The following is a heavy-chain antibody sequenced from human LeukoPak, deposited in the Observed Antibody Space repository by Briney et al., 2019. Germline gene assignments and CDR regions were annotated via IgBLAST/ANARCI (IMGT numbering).Heavy chain of an antibody. V-gene: IGHV3-7*01. CDR2: INQDGREK. CDR1: GFTFRSYW. Sequence: GGSLRLSCAASGFTFRSYWMSWVRQAPGKGLEWVTNINQDGREKNYVDSVKARFTISRDNAKDSLYLQIDSLRADDTAVYYCVRESGVNWGCSVRGYWGQGTLVIVSS. CDR3: VRESGVNWGCSVRGY. J-gene: IGHJ4*02. D-gene: IGHD7-27*01.